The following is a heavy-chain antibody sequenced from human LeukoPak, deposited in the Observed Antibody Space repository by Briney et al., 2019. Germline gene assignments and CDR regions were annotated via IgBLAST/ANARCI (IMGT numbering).Heavy chain of an antibody. Sequence: GGSLRLSCAASGFTFSSYAMSWVRQAPGKGLEWVSGVGGSGVSTYYADSVKGRFTISRDNSKNTLYLQLNSLRLEDTAIYYCAKDVAGVRGVRGGFDYWGQGTLVTVSS. J-gene: IGHJ4*02. V-gene: IGHV3-23*01. CDR3: AKDVAGVRGVRGGFDY. CDR2: VGGSGVST. D-gene: IGHD3-10*01. CDR1: GFTFSSYA.